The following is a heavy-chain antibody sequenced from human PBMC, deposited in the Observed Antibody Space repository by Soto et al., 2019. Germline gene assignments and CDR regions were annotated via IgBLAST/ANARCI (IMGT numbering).Heavy chain of an antibody. D-gene: IGHD1-26*01. V-gene: IGHV2-5*01. Sequence: SGPTMVNPTPTLTLTCTFSGFSLSTSGVGVGWIRQPPGKALEWLGLIYWNEDKAYSPSLKSRVTITKGNSKNQAVLTMTNLDPGDTGTYYCAHIAYSGYAFDYWGPGTVVTVSS. CDR3: AHIAYSGYAFDY. CDR1: GFSLSTSGVG. CDR2: IYWNEDK. J-gene: IGHJ4*02.